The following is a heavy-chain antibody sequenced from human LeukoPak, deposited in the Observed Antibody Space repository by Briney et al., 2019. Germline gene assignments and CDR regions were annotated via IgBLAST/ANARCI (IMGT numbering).Heavy chain of an antibody. V-gene: IGHV1-2*06. Sequence: GASVKVSCRASGYTFTGYYMHWVRQAPGQGLEWMGRINPNSGDTNYAQKLQGRVAMTTDTSTSTAYMELRSLRSDDTAVYYCARDQGYYDFWSGYFFRCWFDPWGQGTLVTVSS. D-gene: IGHD3-3*01. J-gene: IGHJ5*02. CDR1: GYTFTGYY. CDR2: INPNSGDT. CDR3: ARDQGYYDFWSGYFFRCWFDP.